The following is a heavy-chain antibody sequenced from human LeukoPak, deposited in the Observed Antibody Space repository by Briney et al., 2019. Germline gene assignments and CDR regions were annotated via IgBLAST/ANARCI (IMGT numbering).Heavy chain of an antibody. CDR3: ASIGGLAARSYYYYMXV. CDR1: GGTFSSYA. J-gene: IGHJ6*03. Sequence: SVKVSCKASGGTFSSYAISWVRQAPGQGLEWMGGIIPIFGTANYAQKFQGRVTITADESTSTAYMELSSLRSEDTAVCYCASIGGLAARSYYYYMXVWGKGTXVT. V-gene: IGHV1-69*13. CDR2: IIPIFGTA. D-gene: IGHD6-6*01.